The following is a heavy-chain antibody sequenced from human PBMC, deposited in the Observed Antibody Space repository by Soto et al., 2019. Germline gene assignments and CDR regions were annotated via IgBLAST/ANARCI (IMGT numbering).Heavy chain of an antibody. CDR3: ARDSAPGVLTGYYNVGWFDP. J-gene: IGHJ5*02. Sequence: GASVKVSCKASGYTFTSYAMHWVRQAPGQRLEWMGWINAGNGNTKYSQKFQGRVTITRDTSASTAYMELSSLRSEDTAVYYCARDSAPGVLTGYYNVGWFDPWGQGTLVTAPQ. D-gene: IGHD3-9*01. V-gene: IGHV1-3*01. CDR2: INAGNGNT. CDR1: GYTFTSYA.